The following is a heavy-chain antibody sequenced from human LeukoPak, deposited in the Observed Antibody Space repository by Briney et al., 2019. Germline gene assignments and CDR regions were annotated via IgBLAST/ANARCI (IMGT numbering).Heavy chain of an antibody. CDR2: ISGSGGST. CDR1: GFTFSSYA. V-gene: IGHV3-23*01. CDR3: AKDQGLITFGGVIVMRNAFDI. Sequence: GGSLRLSCAASGFTFSSYAMSWVRQAPGKGLEWVSAISGSGGSTYYADSVKGRFTISRDNSKNTLYLQMNSLRAEDTAVYYCAKDQGLITFGGVIVMRNAFDIWGQGTMVTVSS. D-gene: IGHD3-16*02. J-gene: IGHJ3*02.